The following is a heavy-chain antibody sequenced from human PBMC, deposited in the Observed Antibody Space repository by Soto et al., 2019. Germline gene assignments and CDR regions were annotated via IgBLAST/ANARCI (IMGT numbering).Heavy chain of an antibody. CDR2: IVVGTGHT. J-gene: IGHJ3*02. Sequence: GASVKVSCKASGFSFTSSSVQWVRQARGQRLEWIGWIVVGTGHTNYAQKFQERVTISTDMSTNTAYMEVNSLRFDDTAVYYYASHLAYCGGDCYSDDAFDIWGQGTMVTVSS. CDR1: GFSFTSSS. CDR3: ASHLAYCGGDCYSDDAFDI. D-gene: IGHD2-21*02. V-gene: IGHV1-58*01.